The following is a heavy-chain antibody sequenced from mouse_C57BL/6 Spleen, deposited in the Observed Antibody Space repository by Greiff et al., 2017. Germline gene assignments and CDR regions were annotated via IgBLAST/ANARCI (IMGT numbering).Heavy chain of an antibody. Sequence: QVQLQQSGAELVRPGASVTLSCKASGYTFTDYEMHWVKQTPVHGLEWIGAIDPETGGTAYNQKFKGKAILTADKSSSTADMELRSLTSEDSAVYYCTTYYSNLAGFAYWGQGTLVTVSA. D-gene: IGHD2-5*01. CDR1: GYTFTDYE. J-gene: IGHJ3*01. CDR2: IDPETGGT. CDR3: TTYYSNLAGFAY. V-gene: IGHV1-15*01.